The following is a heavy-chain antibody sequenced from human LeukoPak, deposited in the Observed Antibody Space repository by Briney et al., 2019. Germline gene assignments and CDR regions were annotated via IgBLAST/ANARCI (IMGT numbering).Heavy chain of an antibody. CDR3: AIKYNWNYLNWFDP. CDR2: IYPGDSDT. CDR1: GYSFTSYW. V-gene: IGHV5-51*01. Sequence: GESLKISCKGSGYSFTSYWIGWVRQMPGKGLEWMGIIYPGDSDTRYSPSFQGQVTISTDKSFSTAYLQWSSLKASDTAMYYCAIKYNWNYLNWFDPWGQGTLVTVSS. D-gene: IGHD1-7*01. J-gene: IGHJ5*02.